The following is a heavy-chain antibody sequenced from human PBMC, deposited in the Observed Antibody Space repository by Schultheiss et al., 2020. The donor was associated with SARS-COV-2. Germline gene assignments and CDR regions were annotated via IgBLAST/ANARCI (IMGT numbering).Heavy chain of an antibody. V-gene: IGHV4-31*03. CDR1: GGSISSGGYY. J-gene: IGHJ4*02. CDR3: ASAGVDGDYTKPYYFDY. CDR2: IYYSGST. Sequence: SQTLSLTCPVSGGSISSGGYYWSWIRQHPGKGLEWIGYIYYSGSTYYNPSLKSRVTISVDTSKNQFSLKLSSVTAADTAVYYCASAGVDGDYTKPYYFDYWGQGTLVTVSS. D-gene: IGHD4-17*01.